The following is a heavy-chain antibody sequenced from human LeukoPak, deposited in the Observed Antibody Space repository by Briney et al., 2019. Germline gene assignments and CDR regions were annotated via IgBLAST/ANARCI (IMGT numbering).Heavy chain of an antibody. CDR2: IIAYSGNT. Sequence: VASVKVSCKASGYTFTSYVIGWVRQAPGQGPEGVGWIIAYSGNTNYAQNLQGRVTMTTDTTTSTAYMGRRSLSSDDTAVYYCARVHYYASGGFAYWGQGTLVTVSS. CDR3: ARVHYYASGGFAY. J-gene: IGHJ4*02. V-gene: IGHV1-18*01. D-gene: IGHD3-10*01. CDR1: GYTFTSYV.